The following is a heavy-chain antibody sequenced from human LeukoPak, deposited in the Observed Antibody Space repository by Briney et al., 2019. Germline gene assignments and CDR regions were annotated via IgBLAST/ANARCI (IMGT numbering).Heavy chain of an antibody. J-gene: IGHJ4*02. V-gene: IGHV3-7*01. D-gene: IGHD2-8*01. CDR2: IKQDGSEK. CDR3: AKAGNGFGY. Sequence: GGSLRLSCAASGFTFSTNWMSWVRQAPGKGLEWVANIKQDGSEKNYVHSVKGRFTISRDNAKSSLYLQMNSLRVEDTAVYYCAKAGNGFGYWGQGALVTVSS. CDR1: GFTFSTNW.